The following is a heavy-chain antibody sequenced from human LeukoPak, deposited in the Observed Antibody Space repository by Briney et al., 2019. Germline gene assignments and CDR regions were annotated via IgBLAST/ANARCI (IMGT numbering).Heavy chain of an antibody. Sequence: ASVKVSCKASGYTFTSYGISWVRQAPGQGLEWMGWISAYYGNTNYAQKLQGTVTRTTYKSTRTAYMELRSLKSDDTAVYYCAASMTTDAFDIWGQGTMVTVSS. CDR2: ISAYYGNT. D-gene: IGHD4-17*01. J-gene: IGHJ3*02. CDR1: GYTFTSYG. V-gene: IGHV1-18*01. CDR3: AASMTTDAFDI.